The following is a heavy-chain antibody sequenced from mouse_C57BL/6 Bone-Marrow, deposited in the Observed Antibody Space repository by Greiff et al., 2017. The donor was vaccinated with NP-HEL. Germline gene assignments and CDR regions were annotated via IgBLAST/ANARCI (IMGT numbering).Heavy chain of an antibody. CDR1: GYTFTGYG. CDR2: IYPRSGNT. V-gene: IGHV1-81*01. J-gene: IGHJ2*01. D-gene: IGHD2-4*01. Sequence: VQLQQSGAELARPGASVKLSCKASGYTFTGYGISWVKQRTGQGLEWIGEIYPRSGNTYYNEKFKGKATLTADKSSSTAYMELRSLTSEDSAVYFCARHYYDYDEGDYWGQGTTLTVSS. CDR3: ARHYYDYDEGDY.